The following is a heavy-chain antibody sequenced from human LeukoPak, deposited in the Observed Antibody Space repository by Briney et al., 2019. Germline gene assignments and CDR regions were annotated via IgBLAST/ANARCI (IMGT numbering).Heavy chain of an antibody. V-gene: IGHV3-23*01. Sequence: PGGSLRLSCAASGFTFTTYPMSWVRQAPGKGLEWVSAISGSGGSTYYADSVKGRFTISRDNSKNTLYLQMNSLRAEDTAVYYCANELLTTGPQRDYWGQGTLVTVSS. D-gene: IGHD4-11*01. J-gene: IGHJ4*02. CDR1: GFTFTTYP. CDR2: ISGSGGST. CDR3: ANELLTTGPQRDY.